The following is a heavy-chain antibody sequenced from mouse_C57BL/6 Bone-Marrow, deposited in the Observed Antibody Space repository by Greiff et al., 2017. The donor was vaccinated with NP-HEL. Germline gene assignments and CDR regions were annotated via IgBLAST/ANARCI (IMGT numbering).Heavy chain of an antibody. D-gene: IGHD1-1*01. J-gene: IGHJ3*01. CDR1: GFTFSDYG. V-gene: IGHV5-17*01. CDR2: ISSGSSTI. CDR3: ARNLYYYGITFAY. Sequence: EVQVVESGGGLVKPGGSLKLSCAASGFTFSDYGMHWVRQAPEKGLEWVAYISSGSSTIYYADKVKGRFTFSRDTAKNTLFLQMTSLRAEDTAMYYCARNLYYYGITFAYWGQGALVTVSA.